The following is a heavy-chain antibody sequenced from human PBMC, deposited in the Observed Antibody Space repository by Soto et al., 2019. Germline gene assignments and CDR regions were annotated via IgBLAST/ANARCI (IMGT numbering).Heavy chain of an antibody. D-gene: IGHD3-22*01. Sequence: PSETLSLTCTVSGGSIGSYYWTWIRQPPGKGLEWIGYIYDSLSTNYNPSLESRVTISLDTSKNQFSLKLTSMTAADTAVYYCAREPRLFVAFDIWGQGTMVT. CDR2: IYDSLST. CDR3: AREPRLFVAFDI. J-gene: IGHJ3*02. CDR1: GGSIGSYY. V-gene: IGHV4-59*01.